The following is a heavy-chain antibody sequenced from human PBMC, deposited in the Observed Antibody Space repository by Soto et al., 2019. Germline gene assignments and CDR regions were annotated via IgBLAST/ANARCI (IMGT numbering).Heavy chain of an antibody. V-gene: IGHV3-23*01. J-gene: IGHJ4*02. CDR1: GFTFNNYA. Sequence: EDQLLESGGGSAQPGGSLRLSCVASGFTFNNYAMNWVRQAPGKGLESVSSISDSATTTYYPDSVKGRFTISRDNSKNTLHLQMNSLRAEDTAVYFCARGYVGSWSHFDSWGQGTLVTVSS. CDR3: ARGYVGSWSHFDS. D-gene: IGHD2-15*01. CDR2: ISDSATTT.